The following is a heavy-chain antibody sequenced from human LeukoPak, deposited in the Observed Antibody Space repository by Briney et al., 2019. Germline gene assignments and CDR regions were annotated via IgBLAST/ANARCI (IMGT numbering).Heavy chain of an antibody. V-gene: IGHV4-59*08. D-gene: IGHD2-21*02. J-gene: IGHJ4*02. CDR2: IYYSGST. Sequence: SETLSLTCTVSGGSIGSYYWSWIRQPPGKGLEWIGYIYYSGSTNYNPSLKSRVTISVDTSKNQFSLKLSSVTAADTAVYYCARLREGCGSDCYYFDYWGQGTLVTVSS. CDR3: ARLREGCGSDCYYFDY. CDR1: GGSIGSYY.